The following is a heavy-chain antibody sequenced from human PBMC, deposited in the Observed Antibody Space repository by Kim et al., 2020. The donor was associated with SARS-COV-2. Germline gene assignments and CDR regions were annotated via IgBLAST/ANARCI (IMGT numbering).Heavy chain of an antibody. V-gene: IGHV4-39*01. CDR2: IHDSGTT. CDR1: GGSITSGDYY. D-gene: IGHD3-9*01. CDR3: MRALILIGYFQYYLDF. Sequence: SETLSLTCSAAGGSITSGDYYWAWIRQPRGSELEWIGSIHDSGTTYYNASLQSRVILSVDTSTNQFALKLRSVTSTDTAVYFCMRALILIGYFQYYLDF. J-gene: IGHJ4*01.